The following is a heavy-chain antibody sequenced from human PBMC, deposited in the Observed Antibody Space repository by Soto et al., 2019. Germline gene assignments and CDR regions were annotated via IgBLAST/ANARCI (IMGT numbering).Heavy chain of an antibody. CDR3: ARGKGGIAAAGWRYYHYYMAV. D-gene: IGHD6-13*01. J-gene: IGHJ6*03. CDR2: INAGNGNT. V-gene: IGHV1-3*01. CDR1: GYTFTSYA. Sequence: ASVKVSCKASGYTFTSYAMHWVRQAPGQRLEWMGWINAGNGNTKYSQKFQGRVTITRDTSASTAYMELSSLRSEDTAVYYCARGKGGIAAAGWRYYHYYMAVWGKGTTVTVSS.